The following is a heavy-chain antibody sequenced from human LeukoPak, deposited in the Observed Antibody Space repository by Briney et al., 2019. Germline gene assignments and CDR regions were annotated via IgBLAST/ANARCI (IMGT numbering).Heavy chain of an antibody. CDR3: ASPDTAMAH. D-gene: IGHD5-18*01. CDR2: IIPIFGTA. V-gene: IGHV1-69*05. CDR1: GGTFSSYA. J-gene: IGHJ4*02. Sequence: ASMKVSCKASGGTFSSYAISWVRQAPGQGLEWMGGIIPIFGTANYAQKFQGRVTITTDESASTAYMELSSLRSEDTAVYYCASPDTAMAHWGQGTLVTVSS.